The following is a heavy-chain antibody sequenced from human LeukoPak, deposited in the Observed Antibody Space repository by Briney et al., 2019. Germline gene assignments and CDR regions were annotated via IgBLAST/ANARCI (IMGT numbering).Heavy chain of an antibody. J-gene: IGHJ4*02. V-gene: IGHV4-34*01. CDR2: INHSGST. Sequence: SETLSLTCAVYGGSFSGYYWSWIRQPPGKGLEWIGEINHSGSTNYNPSLKSRVTISVDTSKNQFSLKLSSVTAADTAVYYCARGIYSKGFDYWGQGTLVTVSS. CDR3: ARGIYSKGFDY. D-gene: IGHD4-11*01. CDR1: GGSFSGYY.